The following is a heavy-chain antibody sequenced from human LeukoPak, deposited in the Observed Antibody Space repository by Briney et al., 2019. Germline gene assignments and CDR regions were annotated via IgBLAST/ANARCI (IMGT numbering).Heavy chain of an antibody. D-gene: IGHD3-16*01. CDR2: MYHSGST. V-gene: IGHV4-38-2*01. Sequence: ETLSLTCAVSGYSISSGYYWGWIRQPPGKGLEWIGSMYHSGSTYYNPSLKSRVTTAVDTSKNQFSLKLSSVTAADTAAYYCARQTSKGWGIRYWGQGTLVTVSS. CDR1: GYSISSGYY. CDR3: ARQTSKGWGIRY. J-gene: IGHJ4*02.